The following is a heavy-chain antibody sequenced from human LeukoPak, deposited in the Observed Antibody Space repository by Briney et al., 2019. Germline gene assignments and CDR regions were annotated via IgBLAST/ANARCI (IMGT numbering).Heavy chain of an antibody. V-gene: IGHV4-34*01. D-gene: IGHD2-15*01. J-gene: IGHJ6*02. Sequence: SETLSLTCAVYGGSFSGYYWGWIRPRPGKGVWWSGEINHSGCTNYNPSLQSRVTISVDTSKNQLSLKLSSVTAADTAVYYCAREFCSGVSCYYYYGMDVWGQGTMVTVSS. CDR3: AREFCSGVSCYYYYGMDV. CDR2: INHSGCT. CDR1: GGSFSGYY.